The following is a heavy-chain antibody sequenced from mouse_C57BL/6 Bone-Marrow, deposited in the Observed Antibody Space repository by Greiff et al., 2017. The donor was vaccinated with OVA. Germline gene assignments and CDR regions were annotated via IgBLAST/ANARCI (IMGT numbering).Heavy chain of an antibody. V-gene: IGHV1-53*01. CDR2: INPSNGGT. CDR3: ARTTTVASSWYFDV. J-gene: IGHJ1*03. D-gene: IGHD1-1*01. CDR1: GYTFTSYW. Sequence: QVQLQQPGTELVKPGASVKLSCKASGYTFTSYWMHWVKQRPGQGLEWIGNINPSNGGTNYNEKFKSKATLTVDKSSSTAYMPLSSLTSEDSAVYYCARTTTVASSWYFDVWGTGTTVTVSS.